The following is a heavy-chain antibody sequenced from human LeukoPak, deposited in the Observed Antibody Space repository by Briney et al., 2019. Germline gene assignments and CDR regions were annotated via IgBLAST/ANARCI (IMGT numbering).Heavy chain of an antibody. CDR3: ARVTTGGYYNY. J-gene: IGHJ4*02. CDR2: IYTSGGT. Sequence: MPSETLSLTCTVSGGSISSGRYYWSWIRQPAGKGLEWIGRIYTSGGTNYNPSLKSRVTISLDTSENHFSLKLSSVTAADTAVYYCARVTTGGYYNYWGQGTLVTVSS. D-gene: IGHD3-22*01. V-gene: IGHV4-61*02. CDR1: GGSISSGRYY.